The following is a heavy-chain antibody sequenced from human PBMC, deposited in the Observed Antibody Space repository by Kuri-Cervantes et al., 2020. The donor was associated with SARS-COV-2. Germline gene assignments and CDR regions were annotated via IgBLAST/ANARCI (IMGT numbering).Heavy chain of an antibody. D-gene: IGHD1-26*01. CDR2: INTNTGNP. CDR3: AREDPLVGATGGY. V-gene: IGHV7-4-1*02. J-gene: IGHJ4*01. Sequence: ASVKVSCKASGYTFTSYAMNWARQAPGQGLEWMGWINTNTGNPTYAQGFTGRFVFSLDTSVSTVYLQISSLKAEDTAVYYCAREDPLVGATGGYWGQGTPVNGAS. CDR1: GYTFTSYA.